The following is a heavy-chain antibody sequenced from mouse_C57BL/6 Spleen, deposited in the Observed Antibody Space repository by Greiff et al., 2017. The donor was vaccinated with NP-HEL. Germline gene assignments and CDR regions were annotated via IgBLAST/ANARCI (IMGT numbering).Heavy chain of an antibody. CDR3: ARSRVYDGYYEGNFDY. CDR2: IYPRSGNT. Sequence: QVQLQQSGAELARPGASVKLSCKASGYTFTSYGISWVKQRTGQGLEWIGEIYPRSGNTYYNEKFKGKATLTADKSSSTAYMELRSLTSEDSAVYFCARSRVYDGYYEGNFDYWGQGTTLTVSS. V-gene: IGHV1-81*01. D-gene: IGHD2-3*01. J-gene: IGHJ2*01. CDR1: GYTFTSYG.